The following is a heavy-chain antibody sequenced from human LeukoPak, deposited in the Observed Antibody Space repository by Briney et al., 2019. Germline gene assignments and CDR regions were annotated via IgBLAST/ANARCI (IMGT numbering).Heavy chain of an antibody. J-gene: IGHJ5*01. Sequence: GGSLRLSCEASGFTFSTYAMSGVRQAPGKGLEGVSPISGSGGSTYYADSVKGRFTISRDNSKNTLYLQMNSLRAEDTAVYYCAKSLYGSGSYSDSWGQGTLVTVSS. V-gene: IGHV3-23*01. CDR1: GFTFSTYA. D-gene: IGHD3-10*01. CDR2: ISGSGGST. CDR3: AKSLYGSGSYSDS.